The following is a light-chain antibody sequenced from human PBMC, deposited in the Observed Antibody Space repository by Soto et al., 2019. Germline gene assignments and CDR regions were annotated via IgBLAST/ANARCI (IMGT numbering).Light chain of an antibody. CDR2: GAS. V-gene: IGKV3-20*01. J-gene: IGKJ3*01. Sequence: EIVLTQSPGTLSLSPGERATLSCRASQSVSSSYLAWYQQKPGQAPRLLIYGASSRATGIPDRFSGSGSGTDCTFTISRLEPEDFAVYYCQQYGSSPFTFGPGTKVDIK. CDR3: QQYGSSPFT. CDR1: QSVSSSY.